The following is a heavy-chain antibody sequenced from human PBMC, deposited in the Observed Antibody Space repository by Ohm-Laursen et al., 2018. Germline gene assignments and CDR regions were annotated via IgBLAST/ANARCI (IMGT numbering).Heavy chain of an antibody. CDR1: GFTFSNYE. CDR3: ARDLVVAGNRDY. CDR2: ISTSGSSM. D-gene: IGHD6-19*01. J-gene: IGHJ4*02. V-gene: IGHV3-48*03. Sequence: SLRLSCTASGFTFSNYEMNWVRQAPGKGLEWVSYISTSGSSMDYVGSVKGRFTISRDNAKNSLYLEMNSLRAEDTAVYYCARDLVVAGNRDYWGQGTLVTVSS.